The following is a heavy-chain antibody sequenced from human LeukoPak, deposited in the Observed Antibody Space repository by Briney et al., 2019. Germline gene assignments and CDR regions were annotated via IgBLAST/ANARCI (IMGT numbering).Heavy chain of an antibody. Sequence: PSETLSLTCNASGGSISSYYWSWIRQPPGKGLEWIGYIYYSGSTNYNPSLKSRVTISVDTSKNQFSLKLSSVTAADTAVYYCARSRRDTAMVTSGQGTLVTVSS. D-gene: IGHD5-18*01. V-gene: IGHV4-59*01. CDR1: GGSISSYY. J-gene: IGHJ5*02. CDR3: ARSRRDTAMVT. CDR2: IYYSGST.